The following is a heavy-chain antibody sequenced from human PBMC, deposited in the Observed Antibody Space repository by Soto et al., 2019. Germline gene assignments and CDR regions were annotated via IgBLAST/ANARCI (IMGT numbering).Heavy chain of an antibody. CDR3: ARGGPYSRWSYYFDY. J-gene: IGHJ4*02. CDR1: GYT. D-gene: IGHD6-6*01. Sequence: ASVKVSCKASGYTLHWVRQAPGQGLEWMGIINPGGGSTSYAQKFQGRVTMTRDTSTSTVYMELSSLRSEDTAVYYCARGGPYSRWSYYFDYWGQGTQVTVSS. V-gene: IGHV1-46*01. CDR2: INPGGGST.